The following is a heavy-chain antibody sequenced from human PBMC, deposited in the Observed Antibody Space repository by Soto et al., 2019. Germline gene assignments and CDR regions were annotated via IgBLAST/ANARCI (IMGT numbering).Heavy chain of an antibody. CDR3: ARAIGYCSGGSCYSACDI. D-gene: IGHD2-15*01. CDR1: GYSFTSYW. J-gene: IGHJ3*02. V-gene: IGHV5-51*01. Sequence: GESLKISCKGSGYSFTSYWIGWVRQMPGKGLEWMGIIYPGDSDTRYSPSFQGQVTISADKSISTAYLQWSSLKASDTAMYYCARAIGYCSGGSCYSACDIWGQGTMVTVSS. CDR2: IYPGDSDT.